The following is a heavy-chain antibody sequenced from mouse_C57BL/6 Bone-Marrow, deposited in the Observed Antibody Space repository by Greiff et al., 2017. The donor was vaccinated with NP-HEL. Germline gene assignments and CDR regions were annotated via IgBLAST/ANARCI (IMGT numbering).Heavy chain of an antibody. Sequence: VQLQQSGPELVKPGASVKISCKASGYTFTDYYMNWVKQSHGKSLEWIGDINPNNGGTRYNQKFKGKATLTVDKSSSTASMELRSLTSEDSAVYYCASHYDYDRGYYFDYWGQGTTLTVSS. CDR1: GYTFTDYY. J-gene: IGHJ2*01. CDR3: ASHYDYDRGYYFDY. CDR2: INPNNGGT. D-gene: IGHD2-4*01. V-gene: IGHV1-26*01.